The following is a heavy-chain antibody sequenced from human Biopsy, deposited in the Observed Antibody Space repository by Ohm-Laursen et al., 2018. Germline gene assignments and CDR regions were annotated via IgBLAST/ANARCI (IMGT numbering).Heavy chain of an antibody. CDR3: AREIYPTTIYRPVDS. D-gene: IGHD3-3*01. Sequence: RSLRLSCAASGFTFSNYGMHWVRQAPGKRLEWVAVIWYDGRNQYYADFVKGRFTISRDNSKNTLYLQMSSLRAEDTAVYFCAREIYPTTIYRPVDSWGQGTLVTVSS. J-gene: IGHJ5*01. CDR2: IWYDGRNQ. CDR1: GFTFSNYG. V-gene: IGHV3-33*01.